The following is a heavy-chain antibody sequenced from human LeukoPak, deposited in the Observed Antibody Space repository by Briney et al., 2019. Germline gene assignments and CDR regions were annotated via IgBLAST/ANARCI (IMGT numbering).Heavy chain of an antibody. V-gene: IGHV3-30*04. J-gene: IGHJ4*02. D-gene: IGHD2-15*01. CDR3: ARAPGVATTPDRY. CDR2: ISYDGGNK. Sequence: PGGSLRLSCAASGFTFSSYAMHWVRQAPGKGLEWVAVISYDGGNKYYADSVKGRFTISRDNSKNTLYLQMNSLRAEDTAVYYCARAPGVATTPDRYWGQGTLVTVSS. CDR1: GFTFSSYA.